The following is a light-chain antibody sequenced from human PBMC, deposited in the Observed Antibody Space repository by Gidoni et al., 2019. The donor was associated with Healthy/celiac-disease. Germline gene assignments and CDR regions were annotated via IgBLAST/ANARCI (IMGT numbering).Light chain of an antibody. CDR2: KAS. J-gene: IGKJ1*01. Sequence: DIQMTPSPSTLSASIGDRVPITCWASQSISSWLAWDQQNPGKAPKLLIYKASRLESGVPSRFSGRGSGTEFTLTISSLQPDDFATYYCQQYKSYSWTFGQXTKVEIK. CDR1: QSISSW. V-gene: IGKV1-5*03. CDR3: QQYKSYSWT.